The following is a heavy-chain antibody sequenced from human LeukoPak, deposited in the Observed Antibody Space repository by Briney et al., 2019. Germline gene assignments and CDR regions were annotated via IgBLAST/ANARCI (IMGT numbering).Heavy chain of an antibody. D-gene: IGHD3-22*01. CDR1: GYTFTSYG. V-gene: IGHV1-18*01. J-gene: IGHJ4*02. Sequence: ASVKVSCKASGYTFTSYGISWVRQAPGQGLEWMGWISAHNGNTNYAQKLQGRVTMTTDTSTSTAYMELRSLRSDDTAVYYCARIDRITMIVVVNALDYWGQGTLVTVSS. CDR2: ISAHNGNT. CDR3: ARIDRITMIVVVNALDY.